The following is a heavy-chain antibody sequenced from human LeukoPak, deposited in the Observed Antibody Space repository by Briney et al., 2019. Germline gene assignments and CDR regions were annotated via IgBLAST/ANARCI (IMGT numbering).Heavy chain of an antibody. Sequence: GASVKVSFKASGYTFSSYHVSWVRQAPGQGLEWMGWINTYDGNTNYAQNFQGRVAMTTDTSTSTAYMELRSLRSDDTAVYYCARDFATWHFDYWGQGTLVTVSS. CDR2: INTYDGNT. CDR1: GYTFSSYH. V-gene: IGHV1-18*01. D-gene: IGHD2-15*01. CDR3: ARDFATWHFDY. J-gene: IGHJ4*02.